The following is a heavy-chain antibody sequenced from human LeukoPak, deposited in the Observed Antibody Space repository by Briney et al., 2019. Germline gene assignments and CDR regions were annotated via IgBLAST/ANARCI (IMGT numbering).Heavy chain of an antibody. J-gene: IGHJ1*01. V-gene: IGHV4-59*02. CDR2: IYYSGST. D-gene: IGHD3-10*01. Sequence: PSETLSLTCTVSGGSVSSYYWTWIRQPPGKGLEWIGYIYYSGSTNYNPSLKSRVTISVDTSKNQFSLKLSSVTAADTAVYYCARGTTWSYDGSGSPSAEYFQHWGQGTLVTVSS. CDR3: ARGTTWSYDGSGSPSAEYFQH. CDR1: GGSVSSYY.